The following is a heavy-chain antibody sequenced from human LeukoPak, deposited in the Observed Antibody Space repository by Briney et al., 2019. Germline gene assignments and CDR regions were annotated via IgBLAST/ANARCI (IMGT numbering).Heavy chain of an antibody. D-gene: IGHD6-13*01. CDR1: GFTFSSYG. J-gene: IGHJ3*02. V-gene: IGHV3-30*18. Sequence: GGSLRLSCAASGFTFSSYGMHWVRQAPGKGLEWVAVISYDGSNKYYADSVKGRFTISRDNSKNTLYLLMNSLRAEDTAVYYCAKDPSIAAAYWGAFDIWGQGTMVTVSS. CDR3: AKDPSIAAAYWGAFDI. CDR2: ISYDGSNK.